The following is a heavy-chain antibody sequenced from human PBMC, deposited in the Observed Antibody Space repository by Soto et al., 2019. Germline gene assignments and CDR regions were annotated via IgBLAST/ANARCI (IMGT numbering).Heavy chain of an antibody. V-gene: IGHV1-69*13. J-gene: IGHJ6*02. CDR3: ARAERSGYYADYYYGMDV. D-gene: IGHD3-3*01. CDR1: GGTFSSNA. Sequence: SVKVSCKASGGTFSSNAISWVRQAPGQGLEWMGWIIPMFGTANYAQRFQGRVTITADESTSTAYMELSSLRSEDTAVYFCARAERSGYYADYYYGMDVWGQGTTVTVSS. CDR2: IIPMFGTA.